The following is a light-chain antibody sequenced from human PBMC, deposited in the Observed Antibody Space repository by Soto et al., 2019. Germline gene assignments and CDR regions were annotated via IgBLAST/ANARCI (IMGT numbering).Light chain of an antibody. CDR3: ATWDDSLPVCV. CDR1: ETDIGSNN. V-gene: IGLV1-44*01. CDR2: SNN. J-gene: IGLJ3*02. Sequence: QSVLTQPPSASGTPGQRVTISCSGGETDIGSNNYYWFQQFQGATPRLVIYSNNNQPSWVPDQFSGSKSGTSAALVISGLQSDDEDDDYCATWDDSLPVCVFGRGTKLTVL.